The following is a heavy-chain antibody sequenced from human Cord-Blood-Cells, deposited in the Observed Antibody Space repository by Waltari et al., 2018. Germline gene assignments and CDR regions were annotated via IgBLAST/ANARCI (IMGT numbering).Heavy chain of an antibody. CDR1: GGSFSGYY. V-gene: IGHV4-34*01. J-gene: IGHJ6*02. CDR2: INHSGST. CDR3: ASLCSGGSCNPDYYYGMDV. D-gene: IGHD2-15*01. Sequence: QVQLQQWGAGLLKPSETLSLTCAVYGGSFSGYYWSWIRPPPGKGLGWIGEINHSGSTNYNPSLKSRVTISVDTSKNQFSRKLSAVTAADTAVYYCASLCSGGSCNPDYYYGMDVWGQGTTVTVSS.